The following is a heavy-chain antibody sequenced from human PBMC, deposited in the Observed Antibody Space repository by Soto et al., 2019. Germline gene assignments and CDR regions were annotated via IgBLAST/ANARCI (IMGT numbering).Heavy chain of an antibody. CDR2: IIPIFGTA. D-gene: IGHD6-6*01. CDR3: ARAYPPHVPYYYGMDV. Sequence: SVKVSCKASGGTFSSYAISWVRQAPGKGLEWMGGIIPIFGTANYAQKFQGRVTITADESTSTAYMELSSLRSEDTAVYYCARAYPPHVPYYYGMDVWGQGTTVTVSS. J-gene: IGHJ6*02. CDR1: GGTFSSYA. V-gene: IGHV1-69*13.